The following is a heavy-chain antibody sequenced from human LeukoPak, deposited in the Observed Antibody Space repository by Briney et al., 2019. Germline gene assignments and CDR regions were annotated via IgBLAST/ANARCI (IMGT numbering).Heavy chain of an antibody. J-gene: IGHJ4*02. D-gene: IGHD6-6*01. Sequence: GRSLRLSCAASGFSFSNYPMNWVRQAPGKGLEWISVIYSGGSTHYADSVKGRFTISRDNSKNTLFLQMNSLRAEDTAVYYCAKEEQQFDYFDYWGQGTLVTVSS. CDR2: IYSGGST. V-gene: IGHV3-53*01. CDR3: AKEEQQFDYFDY. CDR1: GFSFSNYP.